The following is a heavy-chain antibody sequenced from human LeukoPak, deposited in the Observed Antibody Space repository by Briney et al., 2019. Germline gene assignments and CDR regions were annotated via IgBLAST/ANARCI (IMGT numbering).Heavy chain of an antibody. CDR1: GFTFSSYA. V-gene: IGHV3-23*01. CDR3: ARDRHWGAFDI. Sequence: GGTLRLSCAASGFTFSSYAMSWVRQAPGKGLEWVSAISGSGGSTYYADSVKGRFTISRDNSKDTLYLQMNSQRAEDTAVYYCARDRHWGAFDIWGQGTMVTVSS. J-gene: IGHJ3*02. CDR2: ISGSGGST. D-gene: IGHD7-27*01.